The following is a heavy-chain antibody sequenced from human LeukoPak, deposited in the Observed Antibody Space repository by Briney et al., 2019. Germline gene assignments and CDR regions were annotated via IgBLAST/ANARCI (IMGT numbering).Heavy chain of an antibody. CDR3: AKDYYDSSGYYFLYYYYYGMDV. J-gene: IGHJ6*02. CDR1: GFTFSSYS. Sequence: PGGSLRLSCAASGFTFSSYSMNWVRQAPGKGLEWVSSISSCSSYIYYADSVKGRITFSRDNAKNSLYLQMNSLRAEDTAVYYCAKDYYDSSGYYFLYYYYYGMDVWGQGTTVTVSS. D-gene: IGHD3-22*01. CDR2: ISSCSSYI. V-gene: IGHV3-21*01.